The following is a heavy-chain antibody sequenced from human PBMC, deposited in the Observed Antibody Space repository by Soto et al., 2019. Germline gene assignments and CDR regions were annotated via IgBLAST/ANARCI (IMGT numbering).Heavy chain of an antibody. Sequence: SETLSLTCTVSGGSISSGGYYWSWIRQHPGKGLEWIGYIYYSGSTYYNPSLKSRVTISVDTSKNQFSLKLSSVTAADTAVYYCARVGRYCSGGSCKHDYYYGMDVWGQGTTVTVSS. CDR2: IYYSGST. J-gene: IGHJ6*02. V-gene: IGHV4-31*03. CDR1: GGSISSGGYY. D-gene: IGHD2-15*01. CDR3: ARVGRYCSGGSCKHDYYYGMDV.